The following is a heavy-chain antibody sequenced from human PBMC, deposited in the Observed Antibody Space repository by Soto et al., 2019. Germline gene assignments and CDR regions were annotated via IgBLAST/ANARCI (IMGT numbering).Heavy chain of an antibody. CDR1: RFTFSDYG. CDR3: ARVEGNFDY. CDR2: IWYDGSNK. Sequence: GGSLRLSCAASRFTFSDYGMHWVLQTPGKGLEWLAFIWYDGSNKYYGDAVKGRSTISRDNAKNTLYLQMNSLRAEDTAVYYCARVEGNFDYWGQGTLVTVSS. V-gene: IGHV3-33*01. J-gene: IGHJ4*02.